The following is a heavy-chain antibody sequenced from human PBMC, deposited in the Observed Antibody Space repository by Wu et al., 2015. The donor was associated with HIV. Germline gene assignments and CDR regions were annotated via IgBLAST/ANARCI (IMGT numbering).Heavy chain of an antibody. CDR2: IIPTFGTT. D-gene: IGHD3-22*01. V-gene: IGHV1-69*13. CDR1: GGSLSNYA. Sequence: QVQLVQSGAEVKKTGSSVKLSCQASGGSLSNYALNWVRQAPGQGLEWMGRIIPTFGTTTYAQNFQGRVALTADESTTTVYMELSSLRSDDTAVYYCARLQSLSGFYSNADYWGQGTLVTVSS. CDR3: ARLQSLSGFYSNADY. J-gene: IGHJ4*02.